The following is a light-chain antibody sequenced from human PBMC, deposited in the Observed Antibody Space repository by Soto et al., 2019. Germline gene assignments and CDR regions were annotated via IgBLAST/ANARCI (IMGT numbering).Light chain of an antibody. CDR1: SSNIGNNY. V-gene: IGLV1-51*02. CDR3: GTWDSSLSAGEYV. CDR2: ENN. Sequence: QSVLTQPPSVSAAPGQKVTISRSGSSSNIGNNYVSWYQQLPGTAPTLLIYENNKRPSGIPDRFSGSKSGTSATLGITGLQTGDEADYYCGTWDSSLSAGEYVFGTGTKVTVL. J-gene: IGLJ1*01.